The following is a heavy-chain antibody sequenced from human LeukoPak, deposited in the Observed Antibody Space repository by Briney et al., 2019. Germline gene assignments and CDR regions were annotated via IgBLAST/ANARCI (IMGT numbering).Heavy chain of an antibody. V-gene: IGHV3-23*01. Sequence: GGSMRLSCAASGFTFSSYAMSWVRQARGKGLGWVSAISGSGGSTYYADSVKGRFTISRDNSKNTLYLQMNSLRAEDTAVYYCAKDRWTGLIVVVPAAIVDYWGQGTLVTVSS. CDR1: GFTFSSYA. D-gene: IGHD2-2*02. J-gene: IGHJ4*02. CDR3: AKDRWTGLIVVVPAAIVDY. CDR2: ISGSGGST.